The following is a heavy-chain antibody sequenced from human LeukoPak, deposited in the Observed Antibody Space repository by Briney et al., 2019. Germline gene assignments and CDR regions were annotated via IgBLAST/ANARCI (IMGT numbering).Heavy chain of an antibody. J-gene: IGHJ5*02. D-gene: IGHD6-13*01. CDR3: ARDWGLIAAAGTFDWFDP. CDR1: GYTFTSYY. CDR2: IIPIFGTA. V-gene: IGHV1-69*13. Sequence: SVKVSCKASGYTFTSYYMHWVRQAPGQGLEWMGGIIPIFGTANYAQKFQGRVTITADESTSTAYMELSSLRSEDTAVYYCARDWGLIAAAGTFDWFDPWGQGTLVTVSS.